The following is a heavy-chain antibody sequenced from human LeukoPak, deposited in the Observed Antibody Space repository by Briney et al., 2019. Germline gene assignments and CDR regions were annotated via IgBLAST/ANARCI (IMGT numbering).Heavy chain of an antibody. V-gene: IGHV3-73*01. CDR1: GFTFSSYE. Sequence: GGSLRLSCAASGFTFSSYEMNWVRQAPGKGLEWVGRIRSKANSYATAYAASVKGRFTISRDDSKNTAYLQINSLKTEDTAVYYCTRLPLYDSSGMNDYWGQGTLVTVSS. CDR3: TRLPLYDSSGMNDY. D-gene: IGHD3-22*01. CDR2: IRSKANSYAT. J-gene: IGHJ4*02.